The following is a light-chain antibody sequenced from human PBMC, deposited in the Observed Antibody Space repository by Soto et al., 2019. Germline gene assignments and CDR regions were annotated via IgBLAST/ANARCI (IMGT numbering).Light chain of an antibody. V-gene: IGLV1-40*01. CDR3: QSYDFGLSAHNYV. CDR1: SSNIGAGYD. CDR2: ANN. J-gene: IGLJ1*01. Sequence: QSVLTQSPSVSGAPGQRVTISCTGSSSNIGAGYDVHWYQQFPGTAPRLLIYANNNRPSGVPDRFSGSKSGTSASLAITGLQADDEAEYYCQSYDFGLSAHNYVFGTGTKVTVL.